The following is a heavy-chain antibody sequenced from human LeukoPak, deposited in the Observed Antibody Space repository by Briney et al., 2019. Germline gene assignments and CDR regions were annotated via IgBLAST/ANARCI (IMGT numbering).Heavy chain of an antibody. V-gene: IGHV3-66*01. CDR2: IYSGGST. CDR1: GFIVSSNY. CDR3: ARGPYSSGSSADY. Sequence: GGSLILSCAASGFIVSSNYMSWVRQAPGKGLEWVSVIYSGGSTYYADSVKGRFNISRDNSKNTLYLQMNSLRAEDTAVYYCARGPYSSGSSADYWGQGTLVTVSS. J-gene: IGHJ4*02. D-gene: IGHD6-19*01.